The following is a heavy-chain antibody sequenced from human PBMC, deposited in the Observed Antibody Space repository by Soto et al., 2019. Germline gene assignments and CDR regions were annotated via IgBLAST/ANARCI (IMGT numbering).Heavy chain of an antibody. D-gene: IGHD3-3*01. Sequence: GGSLRLSCAASGFTFSDYYMSWIRQAPGKGLEWVSYISSSGSTIYYADSVKGRFTISRDNAKNSLYLQMNSLRAEDTAVYYCAREYDFWSGYYGYYYGMDVWGQGTTVTVSS. CDR3: AREYDFWSGYYGYYYGMDV. J-gene: IGHJ6*02. CDR1: GFTFSDYY. CDR2: ISSSGSTI. V-gene: IGHV3-11*01.